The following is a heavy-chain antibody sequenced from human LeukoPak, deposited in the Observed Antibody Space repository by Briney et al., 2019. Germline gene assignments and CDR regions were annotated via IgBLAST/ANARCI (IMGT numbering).Heavy chain of an antibody. CDR1: GFTFDGYA. CDR3: ARGHGDFPVNYYFDL. V-gene: IGHV3-43*02. Sequence: GGSLRLSCAASGFTFDGYAMHWVRQAPGKGLEWVSLITGDGGSTYYADSVKGRFTISRDNAKNTLYLQMNSLRAEDTAVYYCARGHGDFPVNYYFDLWGRGTLVTVSS. D-gene: IGHD4-17*01. CDR2: ITGDGGST. J-gene: IGHJ2*01.